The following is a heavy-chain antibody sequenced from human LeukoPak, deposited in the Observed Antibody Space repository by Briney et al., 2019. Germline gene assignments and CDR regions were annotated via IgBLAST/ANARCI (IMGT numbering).Heavy chain of an antibody. CDR3: VSPVFINY. CDR1: GFTFSSLG. D-gene: IGHD1-14*01. J-gene: IGHJ4*01. Sequence: GGSLRLSCAASGFTFSSLGMHWVRQAPGKGLEHVSTIGSDGDSTYYADSVKDRFTISRDNSKNALYLQMTSLRPEDSAVYYCVSPVFINYWGQGTLVTVSS. CDR2: IGSDGDST. V-gene: IGHV3-64D*06.